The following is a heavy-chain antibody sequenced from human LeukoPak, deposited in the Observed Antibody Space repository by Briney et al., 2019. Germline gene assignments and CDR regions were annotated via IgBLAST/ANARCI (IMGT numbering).Heavy chain of an antibody. CDR1: GYTFTSYD. J-gene: IGHJ6*02. D-gene: IGHD3-22*01. V-gene: IGHV1-8*01. CDR2: MSPNSGNT. Sequence: ASVKVSCKASGYTFTSYDINWVRQATGQGLEWMGWMSPNSGNTGYAQKFQGRVTMTRNTSISTAYVELSSLRSEDTAVYYCARGQDYYDSSGYYFGYYYYGMDVWGQGTTVIVSS. CDR3: ARGQDYYDSSGYYFGYYYYGMDV.